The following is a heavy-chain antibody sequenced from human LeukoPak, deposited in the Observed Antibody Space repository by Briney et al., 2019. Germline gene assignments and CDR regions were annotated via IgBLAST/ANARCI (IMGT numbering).Heavy chain of an antibody. CDR2: IYSGGST. CDR3: AASGGEDYFDY. J-gene: IGHJ4*02. CDR1: XXXXSSNY. D-gene: IGHD2-21*01. Sequence: GGSLRLSCAASXXXXSSNYMSWVRQXXXXXXEWVSVIYSGGSTYYADSVKGRFTISRDNSKNTLYLQMNSLRAEDTAVYYCAASGGEDYFDYWGQGTLVTVSS. V-gene: IGHV3-66*01.